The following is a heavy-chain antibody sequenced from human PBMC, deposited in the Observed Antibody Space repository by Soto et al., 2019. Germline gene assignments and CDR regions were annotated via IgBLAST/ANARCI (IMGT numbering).Heavy chain of an antibody. CDR3: ARAPLEVTVAQSRYYYYYGMDV. CDR1: GYTFTSYY. V-gene: IGHV1-46*01. J-gene: IGHJ6*02. D-gene: IGHD4-17*01. CDR2: INPSGGST. Sequence: ASVKVSCKASGYTFTSYYMHWVRQAPGQGLEWVGIINPSGGSTSYAQKFQGRVTMTRDTSTSTVYMELSSLRSEDTAVYYCARAPLEVTVAQSRYYYYYGMDVWGQGTTVTVSS.